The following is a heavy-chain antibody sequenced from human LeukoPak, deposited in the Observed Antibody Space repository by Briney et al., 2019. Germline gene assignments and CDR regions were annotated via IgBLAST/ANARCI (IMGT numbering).Heavy chain of an antibody. CDR2: IKQDGSEK. V-gene: IGHV3-7*01. J-gene: IGHJ1*01. CDR1: GFTFSSYW. Sequence: GGSLRLSCAASGFTFSSYWMSWVRQAPGKGLEWVANIKQDGSEKYYVDSVKGRFTISRDNAKNSLYLQMNSLRAEDTAVNYCARSIAAAGGAEYFQHWGQGTLVTVSS. D-gene: IGHD6-13*01. CDR3: ARSIAAAGGAEYFQH.